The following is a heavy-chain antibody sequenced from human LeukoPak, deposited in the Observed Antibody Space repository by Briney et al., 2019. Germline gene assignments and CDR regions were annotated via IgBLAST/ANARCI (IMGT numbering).Heavy chain of an antibody. CDR2: IIPIFGIA. V-gene: IGHV1-69*04. CDR3: ARDETPGDYGFDY. Sequence: ASVKVSCKASGGTFSSYAISWVRQAPGQGLEWMGRIIPIFGIANYAQKFQGRVTITADKSTSTAYMELSSLGSEDTAVYYCARDETPGDYGFDYWGQGTLVTVSS. D-gene: IGHD4-17*01. CDR1: GGTFSSYA. J-gene: IGHJ4*02.